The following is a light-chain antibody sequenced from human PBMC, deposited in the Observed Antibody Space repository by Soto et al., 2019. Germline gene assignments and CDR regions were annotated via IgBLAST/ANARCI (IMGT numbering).Light chain of an antibody. CDR3: QQAASFPIT. J-gene: IGKJ5*01. V-gene: IGKV1-12*01. CDR1: QGIKNW. Sequence: DIQMTQSPSYVSASVGDRVPITCRASQGIKNWLAWYQQKPGKAPNLLIYTGSSLQSGVPSRFSGSGSGTDFTLTINSLQPEEFATYYCQQAASFPITFGQGTRLEIK. CDR2: TGS.